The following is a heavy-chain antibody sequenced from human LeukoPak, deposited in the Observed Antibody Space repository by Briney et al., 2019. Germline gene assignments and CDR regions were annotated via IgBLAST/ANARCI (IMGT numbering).Heavy chain of an antibody. Sequence: PGGSLRLSCAASGFTFSSYEMNWVRQAPGKGLEWVSYISSSGSTIYYAGSVKGRFTISRDNAKNSLYLQMNSLRAEDTAVYYCARSYYYDSSGWGAFDIWGQGTMVTVSS. J-gene: IGHJ3*02. CDR2: ISSSGSTI. CDR3: ARSYYYDSSGWGAFDI. V-gene: IGHV3-48*03. CDR1: GFTFSSYE. D-gene: IGHD3-22*01.